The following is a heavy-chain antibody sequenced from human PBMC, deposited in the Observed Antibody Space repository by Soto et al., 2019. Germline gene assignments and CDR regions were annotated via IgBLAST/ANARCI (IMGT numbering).Heavy chain of an antibody. V-gene: IGHV4-34*01. D-gene: IGHD1-1*01. CDR2: INHSGST. CDR3: AREKLGRWFDP. J-gene: IGHJ5*02. Sequence: SETLSLTCAVDGGYFSGYYWSWIRQPPGKGLEWIGEINHSGSTNYNPSLKSRVTISVDTSKNQFSLKLSSVTAADTAVYYCAREKLGRWFDPRGQGTLVTVSS. CDR1: GGYFSGYY.